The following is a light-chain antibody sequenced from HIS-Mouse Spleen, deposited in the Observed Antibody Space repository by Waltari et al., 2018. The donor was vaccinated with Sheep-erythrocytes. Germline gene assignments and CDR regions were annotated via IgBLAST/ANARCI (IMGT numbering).Light chain of an antibody. Sequence: QSALTQPASVSGSPGQSITISCNGTSSDVGSYNLVSWYQQHPGKAPKPMIYEGSKRPSGVSNRFSGSSSGTTVTLTISGVQAEDEADYYCQSADSSGTYRVFGGGTKLTVL. J-gene: IGLJ2*01. CDR2: EGS. CDR1: SSDVGSYNL. CDR3: QSADSSGTYRV. V-gene: IGLV2-14*02.